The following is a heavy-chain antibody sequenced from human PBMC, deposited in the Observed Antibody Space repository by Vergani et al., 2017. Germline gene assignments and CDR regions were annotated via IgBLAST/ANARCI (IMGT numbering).Heavy chain of an antibody. CDR1: GGSISSYY. Sequence: QVQLQESGPGLVQPSETLSLTCTVSGGSISSYYWSWIRRPPGKGLEWIGYIYYSGSSNYNPSLKSRVTISVDTSKNQFSLKLRSVTDADTAVYYCAPGGLFNYFDYWGQGTLVTVSS. V-gene: IGHV4-59*01. J-gene: IGHJ4*02. CDR2: IYYSGSS. D-gene: IGHD3-16*01. CDR3: APGGLFNYFDY.